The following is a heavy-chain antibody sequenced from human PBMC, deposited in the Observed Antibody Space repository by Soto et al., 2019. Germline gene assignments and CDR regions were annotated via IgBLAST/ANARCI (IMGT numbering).Heavy chain of an antibody. CDR2: IIPIFGTA. J-gene: IGHJ6*02. Sequence: SSLKVSCKASGGSFSNYAVSWVRQAPGQGLEWMGGIIPIFGTANYAQKFQARVTITADESTSTAYMELSSLRSEDTAVYYCASGYYGSGTDYNGMDVWGQGTTVTVSS. V-gene: IGHV1-69*13. CDR3: ASGYYGSGTDYNGMDV. D-gene: IGHD3-10*01. CDR1: GGSFSNYA.